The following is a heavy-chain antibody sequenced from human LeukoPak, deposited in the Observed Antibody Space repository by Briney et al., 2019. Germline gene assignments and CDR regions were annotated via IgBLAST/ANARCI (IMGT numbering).Heavy chain of an antibody. CDR3: ARDFRIQLLHPYYYYGMDV. V-gene: IGHV3-30-3*01. D-gene: IGHD5-18*01. CDR1: GFTFSSYA. CDR2: ISYDGSNK. J-gene: IGHJ6*02. Sequence: GRSLRLSCAASGFTFSSYAMHWVRQAPGKGLEWVAVISYDGSNKYYADSVKGRFTISRDNSKNTLYLQMNSLRAEDTAVYYCARDFRIQLLHPYYYYGMDVWGQGTTVTVSS.